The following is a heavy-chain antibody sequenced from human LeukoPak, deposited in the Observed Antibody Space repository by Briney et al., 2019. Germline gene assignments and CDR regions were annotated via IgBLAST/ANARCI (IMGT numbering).Heavy chain of an antibody. J-gene: IGHJ3*02. V-gene: IGHV4-59*01. CDR2: IYYSGST. Sequence: SETLSLTCSVSGGSTSSYYWSWIRQPPGKGLEWIGYIYYSGSTNYNPSLKSRVTISVDTSKNQFSLKLSSVTAADTAVYYCAATYLNCSSTSCYAEDAFDIWGQGTMVTVSS. CDR3: AATYLNCSSTSCYAEDAFDI. CDR1: GGSTSSYY. D-gene: IGHD2-2*01.